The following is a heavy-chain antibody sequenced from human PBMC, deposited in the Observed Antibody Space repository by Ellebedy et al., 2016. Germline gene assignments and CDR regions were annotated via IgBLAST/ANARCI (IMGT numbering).Heavy chain of an antibody. J-gene: IGHJ3*02. CDR2: MNPNSGNT. Sequence: ASVKVSCKASGYTFTSYAMHWVRQAPGQRLEWMGWMNPNSGNTGYAQKFQGRVTMTRNTSISKAYMELSSLRSEDTAVYYCARSYYYDSSGYSAFDIWGQGTMVTVSS. D-gene: IGHD3-22*01. CDR3: ARSYYYDSSGYSAFDI. V-gene: IGHV1-8*02. CDR1: GYTFTSYA.